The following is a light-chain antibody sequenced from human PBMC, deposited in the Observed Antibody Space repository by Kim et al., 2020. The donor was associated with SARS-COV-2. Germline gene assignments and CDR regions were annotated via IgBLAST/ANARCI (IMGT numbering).Light chain of an antibody. J-gene: IGLJ3*02. V-gene: IGLV3-21*04. CDR3: QVWDSSTMHWV. CDR2: SDT. CDR1: NFAVPS. Sequence: PGQTASITCGGNNFAVPSVHCYLPQPGQAPVLVISSDTDRPSGIPELFSCSKFDITATLTISSVEAGDDADYYCQVWDSSTMHWVFGGGTQLTVL.